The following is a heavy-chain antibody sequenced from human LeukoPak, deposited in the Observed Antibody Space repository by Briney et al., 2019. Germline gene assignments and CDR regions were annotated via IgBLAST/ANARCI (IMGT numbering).Heavy chain of an antibody. Sequence: PGGSLRLSCAASGFTFSSYAMHGVRQAPGKGLEWVAVISYDGSNKYYADSVKGRFTISRDNSKNTLYLQMNSLRAEDTAVYYCARGCSSTSCYYYYYGMDVWGQGTTVTVS. CDR2: ISYDGSNK. J-gene: IGHJ6*02. V-gene: IGHV3-30-3*01. CDR1: GFTFSSYA. D-gene: IGHD2-2*01. CDR3: ARGCSSTSCYYYYYGMDV.